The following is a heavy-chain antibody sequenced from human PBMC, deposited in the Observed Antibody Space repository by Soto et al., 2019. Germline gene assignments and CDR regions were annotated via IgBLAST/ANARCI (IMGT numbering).Heavy chain of an antibody. J-gene: IGHJ6*02. CDR1: GFTFSSYD. D-gene: IGHD4-17*01. Sequence: GGSLRLSCAASGFTFSSYDMHWVRQATGKGLEWVSAIGTAGDTYYPGSVKGRFTISRENAENSLYLQMNSLRAGDTAVYYCARGTVTNYYYYGMDVWGQGTTVTVSS. CDR3: ARGTVTNYYYYGMDV. CDR2: IGTAGDT. V-gene: IGHV3-13*01.